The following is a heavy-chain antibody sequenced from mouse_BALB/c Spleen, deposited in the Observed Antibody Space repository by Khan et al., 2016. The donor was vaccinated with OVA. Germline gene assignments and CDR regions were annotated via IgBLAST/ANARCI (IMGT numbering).Heavy chain of an antibody. V-gene: IGHV2-6-5*01. J-gene: IGHJ4*01. CDR2: IWGGGSK. CDR1: GFSLTDYA. CDR3: AKDPPYYAMVY. Sequence: QVQLKESGPGLVAPSQSLSITCTVSGFSLTDYAVSWIRQPPGKGLEWLGVIWGGGSKYYNSALKSRLSISKDNSRSQVFLNMNSLQTDDTAMYYCAKDPPYYAMVYWGQGTSVTVSS.